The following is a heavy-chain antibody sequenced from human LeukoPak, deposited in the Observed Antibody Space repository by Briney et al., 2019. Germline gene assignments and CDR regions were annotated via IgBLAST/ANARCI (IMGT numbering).Heavy chain of an antibody. CDR1: GYTFTTYD. D-gene: IGHD6-19*01. V-gene: IGHV1-8*03. Sequence: GASVKVSCKASGYTFTTYDINWVRQATGQGIEWMGWMNHNSGYTGYAQKFQGRVTITRDTSISTAYMELSSLRSEDTAVYYCARVAGSIDYWGQGTLVTVSS. J-gene: IGHJ4*02. CDR3: ARVAGSIDY. CDR2: MNHNSGYT.